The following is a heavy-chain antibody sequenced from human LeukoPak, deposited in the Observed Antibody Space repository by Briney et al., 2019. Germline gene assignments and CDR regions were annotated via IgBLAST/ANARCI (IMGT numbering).Heavy chain of an antibody. D-gene: IGHD5-24*01. V-gene: IGHV3-48*01. J-gene: IGHJ4*02. CDR1: GFTFSSYS. Sequence: PGGSLRLSCAASGFTFSSYSMNWVRQAPGKGLEWVSYISSSSSTIYYADSVKGRFTISRDDAKNSLYLQMNSLRAEDTAVYYCARDRGFPRWLHPPDYWGQGTLVTVSS. CDR2: ISSSSSTI. CDR3: ARDRGFPRWLHPPDY.